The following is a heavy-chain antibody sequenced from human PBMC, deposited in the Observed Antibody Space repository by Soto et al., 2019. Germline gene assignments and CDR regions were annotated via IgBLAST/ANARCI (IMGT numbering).Heavy chain of an antibody. CDR3: VRGTPTPGLDI. V-gene: IGHV3-23*01. CDR2: ITGSGGTI. D-gene: IGHD1-1*01. J-gene: IGHJ6*02. CDR1: GFTISTFA. Sequence: HPGGSLRLSCVASGFTISTFAMTWVRQAPGKGLESVCGITGSGGTIHYADSVKGRFTISKDNTRNSFYLNMDSLRVGDTATYYCVRGTPTPGLDIWGRGTTVTVSS.